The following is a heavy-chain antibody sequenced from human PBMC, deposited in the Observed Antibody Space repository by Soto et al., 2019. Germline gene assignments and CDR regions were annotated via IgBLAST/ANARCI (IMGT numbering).Heavy chain of an antibody. CDR3: ASTLDV. J-gene: IGHJ6*02. Sequence: QVQLEESGGGVVQPGRSLRLSCAASGFTFSSYAMHWVRQAPGKGLEWVAVISYDGSNKYYADSVKGRFTISRDNSKNTLYLQMNSLRADDTAVYYCASTLDVWGQGTTVTVSS. V-gene: IGHV3-30-3*01. CDR2: ISYDGSNK. CDR1: GFTFSSYA.